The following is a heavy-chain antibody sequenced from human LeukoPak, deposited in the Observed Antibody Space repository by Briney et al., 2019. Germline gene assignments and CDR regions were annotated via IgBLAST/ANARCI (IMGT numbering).Heavy chain of an antibody. J-gene: IGHJ3*02. CDR2: IRSDGST. CDR1: GFIVSGKY. V-gene: IGHV3-53*01. Sequence: QSGGSLRLSCAASGFIVSGKYMSWVRQAPGKGLEWVSVIRSDGSTSYADSVKGRFTISRDNSKNTLYLQMNSLRAEDTAVYYCAREGSFDSSGYNDALDIWGQGTMVTVSA. D-gene: IGHD3-22*01. CDR3: AREGSFDSSGYNDALDI.